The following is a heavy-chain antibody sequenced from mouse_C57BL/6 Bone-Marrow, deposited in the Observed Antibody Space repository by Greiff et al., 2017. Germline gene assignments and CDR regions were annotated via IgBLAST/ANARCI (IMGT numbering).Heavy chain of an antibody. CDR3: ARTGDGYYWFAY. J-gene: IGHJ3*01. D-gene: IGHD2-3*01. CDR2: IYPGDGDT. V-gene: IGHV1-82*01. CDR1: GYAFSSSW. Sequence: VQLQQSGPELVKPGASVKISCKASGYAFSSSWMNWVKQRPGKGLEWIGRIYPGDGDTNYNGKFKGKATLTADKSSSTAYMQLSSQTSEDSAVYFCARTGDGYYWFAYWGQGTLVTVSA.